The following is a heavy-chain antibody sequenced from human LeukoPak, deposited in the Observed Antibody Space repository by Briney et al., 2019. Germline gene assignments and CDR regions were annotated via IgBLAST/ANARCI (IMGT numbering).Heavy chain of an antibody. CDR3: AKHRGGAVAGSKVGFDY. Sequence: GGSLRLSCAASGFTFTSFSFNWVRQAPGKGLEWVSGISGSDSSTYYADSVKGRLTISRDNSEKTLHLQMNTLRAEDTAVYFCAKHRGGAVAGSKVGFDYWGQGTLVTVSS. CDR1: GFTFTSFS. V-gene: IGHV3-23*01. CDR2: ISGSDSST. J-gene: IGHJ4*02. D-gene: IGHD6-19*01.